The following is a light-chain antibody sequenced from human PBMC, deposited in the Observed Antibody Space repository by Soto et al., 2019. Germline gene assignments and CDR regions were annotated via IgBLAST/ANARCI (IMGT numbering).Light chain of an antibody. CDR1: SIDVGGYNY. CDR3: SSYAGSNNI. J-gene: IGLJ1*01. CDR2: EVS. Sequence: QSALTQPPSASGSPGQSVTISCTGNSIDVGGYNYVSWYQQHPGKAPKLMIYEVSKRPSGVPDRFSGSKSGNTASLTVSGLQAEDEADYYCSSYAGSNNIFGTGTKVTVL. V-gene: IGLV2-8*01.